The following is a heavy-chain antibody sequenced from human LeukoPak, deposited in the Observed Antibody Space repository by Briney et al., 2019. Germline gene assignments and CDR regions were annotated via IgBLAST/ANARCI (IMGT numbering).Heavy chain of an antibody. CDR2: IYSGGST. CDR3: AIGDYLSLNYYYYGMDV. CDR1: GFTVSSNY. D-gene: IGHD4-17*01. V-gene: IGHV3-66*01. J-gene: IGHJ6*02. Sequence: GGSLRLSCAASGFTVSSNYMSWVRQAPGKGLEWVSVIYSGGSTYYADSVKGRFTISRDNSKNTLYLQMNSLRAEDTAAYYCAIGDYLSLNYYYYGMDVWGQGTTVTVSS.